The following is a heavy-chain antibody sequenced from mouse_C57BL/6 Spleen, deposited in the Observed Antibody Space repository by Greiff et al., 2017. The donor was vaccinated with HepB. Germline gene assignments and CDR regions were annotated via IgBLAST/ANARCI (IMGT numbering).Heavy chain of an antibody. CDR2: ISGGGGNT. CDR3: ARPGLLHYAMDY. D-gene: IGHD2-3*01. Sequence: EVQLVESGGGLVKPGGSLKLSCAASGFTFSSYTMSWVRQTPEKRLEWVATISGGGGNTYYPDSVKGRFTISRDNAKNTLYLQMSSLRSEDTALYYCARPGLLHYAMDYWGQGTSVTVSS. V-gene: IGHV5-9*01. CDR1: GFTFSSYT. J-gene: IGHJ4*01.